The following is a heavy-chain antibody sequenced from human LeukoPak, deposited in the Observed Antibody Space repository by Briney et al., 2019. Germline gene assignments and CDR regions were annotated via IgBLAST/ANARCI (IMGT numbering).Heavy chain of an antibody. D-gene: IGHD4-17*01. Sequence: PSETLSLTCTVSGGSISSGNYYWTWIRQPAGKGLEWIGRIYTSRSTNYNPSLKSRVTISVDTSKNQFSLKLSSVTAADTAVYYCVRVGYGDGLDPWGQGTLVTVSS. J-gene: IGHJ5*02. CDR2: IYTSRST. CDR3: VRVGYGDGLDP. V-gene: IGHV4-61*02. CDR1: GGSISSGNYY.